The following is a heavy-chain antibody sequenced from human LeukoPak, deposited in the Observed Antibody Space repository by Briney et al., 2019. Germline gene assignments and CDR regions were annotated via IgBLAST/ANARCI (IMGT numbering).Heavy chain of an antibody. D-gene: IGHD3-10*01. J-gene: IGHJ3*02. Sequence: ASVKVSCKASGYTFTGYDINWVRQATGQGLEWMGWMNPNSGNTGYAQKFQGRVTMTRNTSMSTAYMELSSLRSEDTAVYYCARVPFGSAFDIWGQGTMVTVSS. CDR2: MNPNSGNT. CDR3: ARVPFGSAFDI. CDR1: GYTFTGYD. V-gene: IGHV1-8*01.